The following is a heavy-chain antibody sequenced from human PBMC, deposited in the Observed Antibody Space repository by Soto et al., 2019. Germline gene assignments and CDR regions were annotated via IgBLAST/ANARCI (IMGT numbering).Heavy chain of an antibody. CDR2: ISLSGST. J-gene: IGHJ4*02. CDR1: GGAFRGYF. D-gene: IGHD2-15*01. V-gene: IGHV4-34*01. Sequence: GNLCPTCAVSGGAFRGYFWGWVRPPPGKGLEWIGEISLSGSTNYNPSLKSRVTISVDTSKNQFSLKLTSVTAADTAVFYCARSGRDGSNRDLDDWGPGPLVTLSS. CDR3: ARSGRDGSNRDLDD.